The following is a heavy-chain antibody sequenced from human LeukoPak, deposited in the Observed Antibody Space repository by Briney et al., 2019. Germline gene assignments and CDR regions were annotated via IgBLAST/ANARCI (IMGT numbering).Heavy chain of an antibody. CDR2: ISYDGSNK. J-gene: IGHJ4*02. Sequence: GRSLRLSCAASGFTFSSYAMHWVRQAPGKGLEWVAVISYDGSNKYYADSVKGRFTISRDNSKNTLYLQMNSLRAEDTAVYYCARDQDSSGYAFDYWGQGTLVTVSS. V-gene: IGHV3-30-3*01. CDR1: GFTFSSYA. CDR3: ARDQDSSGYAFDY. D-gene: IGHD3-22*01.